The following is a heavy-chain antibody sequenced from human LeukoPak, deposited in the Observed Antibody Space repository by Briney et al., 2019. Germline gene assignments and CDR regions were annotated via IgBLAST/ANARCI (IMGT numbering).Heavy chain of an antibody. CDR1: GGSVSSRSYY. Sequence: SETLSLTCSVSGGSVSSRSYYCGWIRQPPGKGLEWIAVIYYSGTTYFNPSLKSRVTIFVDTSKNQFSLKLSSATAADTAVYYCAEASEWSINYWGQGTLVTVSS. D-gene: IGHD3-3*01. V-gene: IGHV4-39*01. CDR3: AEASEWSINY. J-gene: IGHJ4*02. CDR2: IYYSGTT.